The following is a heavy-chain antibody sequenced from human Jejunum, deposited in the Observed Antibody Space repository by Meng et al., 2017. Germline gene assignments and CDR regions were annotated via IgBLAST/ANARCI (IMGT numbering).Heavy chain of an antibody. Sequence: SETLSLTCTVSGGSISSGSYYWSWIRQPAGTGLEWIGEINHSGSTNYNPSLESRATISVDTSQNNLSLKLSSVTAADSAVYYCARGPTTMAHDFDYWGQGTLVTVSS. CDR1: GGSISSGSYY. J-gene: IGHJ4*02. D-gene: IGHD4-11*01. V-gene: IGHV4-61*10. CDR2: INHSGST. CDR3: ARGPTTMAHDFDY.